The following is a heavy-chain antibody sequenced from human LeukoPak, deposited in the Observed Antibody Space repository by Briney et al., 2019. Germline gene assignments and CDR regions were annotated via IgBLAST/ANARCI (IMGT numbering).Heavy chain of an antibody. J-gene: IGHJ6*03. V-gene: IGHV3-7*01. D-gene: IGHD3-22*01. CDR1: GFTFSSYW. CDR2: IKQDGSEK. CDR3: ARVAYYYDSSIPLHHYYYYMDV. Sequence: GGSLRLSCAASGFTFSSYWMSWVRQAPGKGLEWVANIKQDGSEKYYVDSVKGRFTISRDNAKNSLYLQMNSLRAEDTAVYYCARVAYYYDSSIPLHHYYYYMDVWGKGTTVTVSS.